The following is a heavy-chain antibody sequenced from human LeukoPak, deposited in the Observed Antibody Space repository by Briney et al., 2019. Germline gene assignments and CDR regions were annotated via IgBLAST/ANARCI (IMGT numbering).Heavy chain of an antibody. Sequence: GGSLRLSCAASGFTFSSYAMSWVRQAPGKGLEWVSAISGSGGSTYYADSVKGRFTISRDNSKNSLYLQMNSLSAEDTAVYYCASAGPDPYPFDYWGQGTLVTVPS. D-gene: IGHD2-2*02. CDR2: ISGSGGST. J-gene: IGHJ4*02. V-gene: IGHV3-23*01. CDR3: ASAGPDPYPFDY. CDR1: GFTFSSYA.